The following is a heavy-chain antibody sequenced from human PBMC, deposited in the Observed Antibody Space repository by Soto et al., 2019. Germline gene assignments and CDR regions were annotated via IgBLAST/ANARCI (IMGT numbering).Heavy chain of an antibody. CDR2: IYYSGST. J-gene: IGHJ5*02. Sequence: QLQLQESGPGLVKPSETLSLTCTFSGGSISSGIYYWGWIRQPPAKGLEWIGHIYYSGSTYNNPSLKSRVTIYVDTSNNQFSLKLSSVTAADTAVYYCARRFLEFEYNWFHPWGQGTLVTVSS. CDR3: ARRFLEFEYNWFHP. V-gene: IGHV4-39*01. D-gene: IGHD3-3*01. CDR1: GGSISSGIYY.